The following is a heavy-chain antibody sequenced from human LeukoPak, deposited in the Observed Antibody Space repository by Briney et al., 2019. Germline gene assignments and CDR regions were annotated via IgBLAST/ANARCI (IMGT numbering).Heavy chain of an antibody. Sequence: ASVKVSCKASGYTFTGYYMHWVRQAPGQGLEWMGWINPNSGGTNYAQKFQGRVTMTRDTSISTAYMELSRLRSDDTAVYYCARVGMRGYSYGPFDPWGQGTLVTVSS. CDR1: GYTFTGYY. CDR2: INPNSGGT. J-gene: IGHJ5*02. V-gene: IGHV1-2*02. D-gene: IGHD5-18*01. CDR3: ARVGMRGYSYGPFDP.